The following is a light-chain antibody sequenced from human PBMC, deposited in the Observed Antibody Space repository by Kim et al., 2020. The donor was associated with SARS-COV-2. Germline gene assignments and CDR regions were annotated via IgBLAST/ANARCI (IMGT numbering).Light chain of an antibody. J-gene: IGLJ2*01. V-gene: IGLV2-23*02. CDR2: EVT. CDR3: LSDVRTSSRLI. CDR1: VINIGSYDL. Sequence: QSALTQPASVSGSPGQSITISCTGGVINIGSYDLVSWYQVHPGKAPKVIIDEVTTRPTGISSRFSGSKSDHTASLTISGLQPEDEADYYCLSDVRTSSRLIFGGVTQLTVL.